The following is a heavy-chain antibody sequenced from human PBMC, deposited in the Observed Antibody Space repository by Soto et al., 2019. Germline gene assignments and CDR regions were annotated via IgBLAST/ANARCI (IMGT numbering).Heavy chain of an antibody. J-gene: IGHJ3*02. Sequence: QVQLQQWGAGPLKPSETLSLTCAVYGGFVSSGSYYWSWIRQPPGKGLEWIGEMSHSGGTHFNPSLKSRVTISVDTSKNQFSLMMSSVTAADTALYYCARVERGTATTVVDAFDIWGPGTMVTVSS. CDR1: GGFVSSGSYY. D-gene: IGHD1-1*01. CDR2: MSHSGGT. V-gene: IGHV4-34*01. CDR3: ARVERGTATTVVDAFDI.